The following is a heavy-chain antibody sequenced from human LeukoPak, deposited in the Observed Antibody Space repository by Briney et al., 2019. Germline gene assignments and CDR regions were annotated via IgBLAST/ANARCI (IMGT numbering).Heavy chain of an antibody. CDR2: IYYSGST. V-gene: IGHV4-31*03. D-gene: IGHD1-26*01. CDR1: GGSISSGGYY. J-gene: IGHJ5*02. CDR3: ARAPQRVGATRSWFDP. Sequence: SETLSLTCTVSGGSISSGGYYWSWIRQHPGKGLEWIGYIYYSGSTYYNPSLKSRVTISVDTSKNQFSLKLSSVTAADTAVYYCARAPQRVGATRSWFDPWGQGTLVTVSS.